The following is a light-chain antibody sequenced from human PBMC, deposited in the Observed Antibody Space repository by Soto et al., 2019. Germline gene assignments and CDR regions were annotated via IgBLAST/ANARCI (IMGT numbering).Light chain of an antibody. CDR1: SSDIGAYDY. CDR3: SSYAGSNNLGL. J-gene: IGLJ2*01. CDR2: EVR. Sequence: QSVLTQPPSASGSPGQSVTISCTGTSSDIGAYDYVSWYQQYPGKAPRLIIYEVRHRPSGVPDRFSGSKSGNTASLTVSGLQAEDEADYYCSSYAGSNNLGLFGGGTKVTVL. V-gene: IGLV2-8*01.